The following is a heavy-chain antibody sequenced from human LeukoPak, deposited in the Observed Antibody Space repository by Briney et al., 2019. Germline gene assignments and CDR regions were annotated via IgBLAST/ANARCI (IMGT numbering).Heavy chain of an antibody. CDR1: GYTFSDFY. Sequence: ASVKVSCKASGYTFSDFYIHWVRQAPGQGLEYVLWITPKRGNTYSPPRFQARVTMTRSASISTAYIELSSLRSDDTVDYFCATVRLADERAWAYWGQGTLVTVSS. J-gene: IGHJ4*02. D-gene: IGHD3-3*02. CDR3: ATVRLADERAWAY. V-gene: IGHV1-2*07. CDR2: ITPKRGNT.